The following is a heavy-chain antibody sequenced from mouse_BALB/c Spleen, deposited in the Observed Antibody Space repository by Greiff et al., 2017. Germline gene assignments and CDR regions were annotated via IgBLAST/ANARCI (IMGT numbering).Heavy chain of an antibody. Sequence: EVQLLQSGGGLVKPGGSLKISCAASGYTFSDYYMSWVRQNPEKRLEWVANICDGGSYTYYPDSVKGRFTISRDNAKNNLYLQMSSLKSVDTAMYYCARGAYYRNCFNAMDYWGQGTSVTVSS. CDR1: GYTFSDYY. CDR2: ICDGGSYT. J-gene: IGHJ4*01. CDR3: ARGAYYRNCFNAMDY. D-gene: IGHD2-10*01. V-gene: IGHV5-4*02.